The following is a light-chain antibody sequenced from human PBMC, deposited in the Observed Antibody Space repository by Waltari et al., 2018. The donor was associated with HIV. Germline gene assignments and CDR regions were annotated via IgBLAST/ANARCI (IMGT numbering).Light chain of an antibody. V-gene: IGLV3-25*03. J-gene: IGLJ3*02. CDR2: KYT. CDR1: ALANHY. Sequence: SNDLTQPPTVSLSPGQTARISYSGAALANHYTDAFTQRPGKAPALVLYKYTERPSGIPERYSGSRSGTTVKLTISGVQAEDEADYYCQSGGSSGSWVFGGGTKLTVL. CDR3: QSGGSSGSWV.